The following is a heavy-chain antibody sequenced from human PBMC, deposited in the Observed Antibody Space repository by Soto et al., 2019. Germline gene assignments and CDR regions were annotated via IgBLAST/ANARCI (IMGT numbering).Heavy chain of an antibody. CDR3: ARDRRGYGGNNVEYFDY. J-gene: IGHJ4*02. Sequence: PVGSLRLSCAASGFTFSSYEMNWVRQAPGKGLEWVSYISSSGSTIYYADSVKGRFTISRDNAKNSLYLQMNSLRAEDTAVYYCARDRRGYGGNNVEYFDYWGQGTLVTVSS. D-gene: IGHD5-12*01. V-gene: IGHV3-48*03. CDR2: ISSSGSTI. CDR1: GFTFSSYE.